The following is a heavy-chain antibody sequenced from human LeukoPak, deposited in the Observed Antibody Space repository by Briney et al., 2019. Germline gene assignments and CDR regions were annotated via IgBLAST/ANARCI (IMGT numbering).Heavy chain of an antibody. Sequence: GGSLRLSCAASGFTFSSYAMHWVRQAPGKGLEWVAVISYDGSNKYYADSVKGRFTISRDNSKNTLYLQMNSLRAEDTAVYYCARAVDYGGNGGRREFDYWGQGTLVTVSS. CDR1: GFTFSSYA. J-gene: IGHJ4*02. D-gene: IGHD4-23*01. V-gene: IGHV3-30-3*01. CDR2: ISYDGSNK. CDR3: ARAVDYGGNGGRREFDY.